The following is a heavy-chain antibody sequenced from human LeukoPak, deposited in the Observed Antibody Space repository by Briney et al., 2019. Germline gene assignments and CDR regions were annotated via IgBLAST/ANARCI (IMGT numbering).Heavy chain of an antibody. Sequence: ASVKVSCKASGYTFTCYYMHWVRQAPGQGLEWMGWINPNSGGTNYAQKFQGRVTMTRDTSISTAYMELSRLRSDDTAVYYCARYDNWNYDCDYWGQGTLVTVSS. J-gene: IGHJ4*02. CDR2: INPNSGGT. V-gene: IGHV1-2*02. CDR3: ARYDNWNYDCDY. D-gene: IGHD1-7*01. CDR1: GYTFTCYY.